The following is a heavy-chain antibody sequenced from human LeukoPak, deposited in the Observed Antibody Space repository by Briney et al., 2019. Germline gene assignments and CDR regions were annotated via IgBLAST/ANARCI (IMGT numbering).Heavy chain of an antibody. CDR1: GCTFTSYY. D-gene: IGHD6-13*01. J-gene: IGHJ6*03. Sequence: ASVKVSCKASGCTFTSYYMHWVRQAPGQGLEWMGWINPNSGGTNYAQKFQGRVTMTRDTSISTAYMELSRLRSDDTAVYYCARDSSSWYPDRSYYYYYMDVWGKGTTVTISS. CDR2: INPNSGGT. CDR3: ARDSSSWYPDRSYYYYYMDV. V-gene: IGHV1-2*02.